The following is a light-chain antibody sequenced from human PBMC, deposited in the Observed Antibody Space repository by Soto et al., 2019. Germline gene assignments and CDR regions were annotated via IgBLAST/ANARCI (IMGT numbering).Light chain of an antibody. CDR2: GAS. CDR3: QQYNNWPPWT. J-gene: IGKJ1*01. Sequence: EIVMTQSPATLSVSPGERATLSCRASQSVSSNLAWYQQKPGQAPRLLIYGASTRATGIPARFSGSGSGTEFPLPISSLQSKDFAVYYCQQYNNWPPWTFGQGTKVEIK. CDR1: QSVSSN. V-gene: IGKV3-15*01.